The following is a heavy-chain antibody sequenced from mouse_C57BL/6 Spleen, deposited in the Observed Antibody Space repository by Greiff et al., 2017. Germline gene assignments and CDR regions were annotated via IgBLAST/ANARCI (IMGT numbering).Heavy chain of an antibody. V-gene: IGHV1-55*01. CDR1: GYTFTSYW. D-gene: IGHD2-5*01. J-gene: IGHJ2*01. CDR2: IYPGSGST. CDR3: ARWYYYSNLYYFDY. Sequence: QVQLQQPGAELVKPGASVKMSCKASGYTFTSYWITWVKQRPGQGLEWIGDIYPGSGSTNYNEKFKSKATLTVDTSSSTAYMQLSSLTSEDSAVYYCARWYYYSNLYYFDYWGQGTTLTVSS.